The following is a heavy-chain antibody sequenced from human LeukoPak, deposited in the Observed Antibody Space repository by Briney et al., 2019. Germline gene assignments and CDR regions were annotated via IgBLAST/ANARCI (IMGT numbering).Heavy chain of an antibody. J-gene: IGHJ6*02. CDR2: ISAYNGNT. V-gene: IGHV1-18*01. Sequence: GASVKVSCKASGYTLTSYGISWVRQAPGQGLEWMGWISAYNGNTNYAQKLQGRVTMTTDTSTSTAYMELRSLGSDDTAVYYCARPVWFGELTPMDVWGQGTTVTVSS. D-gene: IGHD3-10*01. CDR3: ARPVWFGELTPMDV. CDR1: GYTLTSYG.